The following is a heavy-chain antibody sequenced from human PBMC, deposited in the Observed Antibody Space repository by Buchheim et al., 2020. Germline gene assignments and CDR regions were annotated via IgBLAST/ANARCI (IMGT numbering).Heavy chain of an antibody. J-gene: IGHJ4*02. CDR3: ARGGKIWSGYYRMVRGVINYFDY. CDR1: GFTFSSYE. Sequence: EVQLVESGGGLVQPGGSLRLSCAASGFTFSSYEMNWVRQAPGKGLEWVSYISSSGSTIYYADSVKGRFTISRDNAKNSLYLQMNSLRAEDTAVYYCARGGKIWSGYYRMVRGVINYFDYWGQGTL. V-gene: IGHV3-48*03. CDR2: ISSSGSTI. D-gene: IGHD3-10*01.